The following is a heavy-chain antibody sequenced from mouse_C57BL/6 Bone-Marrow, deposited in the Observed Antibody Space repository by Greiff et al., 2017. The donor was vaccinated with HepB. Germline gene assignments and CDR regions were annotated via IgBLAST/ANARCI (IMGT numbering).Heavy chain of an antibody. CDR3: ARRAKEY. Sequence: EVMLVESGGDLVKPGGSLKLSCAASGFTFSSYGMSWVRQTPDKRLEWVATISSGGSYTYYPDSVKGRYTITRDNAKNTLYLQKSSLESEDTAMYYRARRAKEYWGQGTTVTV. V-gene: IGHV5-6*02. CDR1: GFTFSSYG. J-gene: IGHJ4*01. CDR2: ISSGGSYT.